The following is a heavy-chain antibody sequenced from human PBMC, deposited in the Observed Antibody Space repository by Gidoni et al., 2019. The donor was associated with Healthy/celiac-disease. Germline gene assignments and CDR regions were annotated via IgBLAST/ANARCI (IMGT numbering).Heavy chain of an antibody. D-gene: IGHD2-21*01. CDR2: SKSKTDGGTI. CDR3: TTDVVNTRGWDNY. CDR1: VFTFSHAW. J-gene: IGHJ4*02. Sequence: EVQLVESGGGLVQPGASLSLYCAASVFTFSHAWLIWVRQAPGKGLEGVGLSKSKTDGGTIDYDDPVKGRFTISRDDSKSTLYLQMNRLKTEDTGVYYCTTDVVNTRGWDNYWGQGTLVTVSS. V-gene: IGHV3-15*01.